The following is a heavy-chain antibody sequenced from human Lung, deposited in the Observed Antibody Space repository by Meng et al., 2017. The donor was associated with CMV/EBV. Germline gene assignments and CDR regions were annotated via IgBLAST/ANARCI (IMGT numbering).Heavy chain of an antibody. CDR1: GFTFREYW. V-gene: IGHV3-7*01. CDR2: IKPDGSDT. Sequence: ESXKISCIVSGFTFREYWMNWVRQATGKGLEWLASIKPDGSDTYYVDSVKGRFTISRDNAKNSVHLQMNSLRAEDTAVYYCFARPIDYWGKGTLVTVSS. J-gene: IGHJ4*02. D-gene: IGHD6-6*01. CDR3: FARPIDY.